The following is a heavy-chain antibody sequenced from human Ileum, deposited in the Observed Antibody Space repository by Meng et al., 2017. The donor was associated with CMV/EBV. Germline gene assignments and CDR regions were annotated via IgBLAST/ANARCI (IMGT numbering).Heavy chain of an antibody. J-gene: IGHJ4*02. D-gene: IGHD6-19*01. CDR1: FPFSNFG. CDR2: LRYDGSER. V-gene: IGHV3-30*02. CDR3: VKDGTLGWLVLSRRFDS. Sequence: FPFSNFGMHWVRQAPGKGLEWVAFLRYDGSERYYADFVTGRFTISRDNSNNTMYLQMNSLRAEDTAVYSCVKDGTLGWLVLSRRFDSWGQGTLVTVSS.